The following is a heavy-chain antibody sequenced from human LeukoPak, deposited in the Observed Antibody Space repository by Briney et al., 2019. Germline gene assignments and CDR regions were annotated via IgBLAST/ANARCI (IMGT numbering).Heavy chain of an antibody. V-gene: IGHV1-24*01. CDR2: FDPEDGET. J-gene: IGHJ3*02. CDR1: GYTLTELS. Sequence: ASVKVSCKVSGYTLTELSMHWVRQAPGKGLEWMGGFDPEDGETIYAQKFKGRVTMTEDTSTDTAYMELSSLRSEDTAVYYCATDSLRNDAFDIWGQGTMVTVSS. CDR3: ATDSLRNDAFDI. D-gene: IGHD4-17*01.